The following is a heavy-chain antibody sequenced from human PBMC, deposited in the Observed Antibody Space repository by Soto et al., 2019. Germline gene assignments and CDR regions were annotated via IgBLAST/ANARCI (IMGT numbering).Heavy chain of an antibody. D-gene: IGHD3-3*01. CDR3: AVGEYYDFWTGYLHAFDI. V-gene: IGHV3-74*01. CDR1: GFAFSGYA. Sequence: PGGSLRLSCAASGFAFSGYAISWVRQAPGKGLEWVSIINSNGSTTNYSDSVKGRFTISRDNAKNTLYLQMNSLRAEDTAVYYCAVGEYYDFWTGYLHAFDIWGQGTMVTLSS. J-gene: IGHJ3*02. CDR2: INSNGSTT.